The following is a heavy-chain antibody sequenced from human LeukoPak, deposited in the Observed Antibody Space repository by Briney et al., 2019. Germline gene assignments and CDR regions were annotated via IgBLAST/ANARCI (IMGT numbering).Heavy chain of an antibody. D-gene: IGHD5-24*01. CDR3: ARGLSLDRYEMATRDSWVGVDY. V-gene: IGHV4-34*01. CDR2: INHSVST. J-gene: IGHJ4*02. CDR1: GGSFSGYY. Sequence: SETLSLTCAVYGGSFSGYYWSWIRQPPGKGLEWIGEINHSVSTNYNPSLKSRVTISVDTSKNQFSLKLSSVTAADTAVYYCARGLSLDRYEMATRDSWVGVDYWGQGTLVTVSS.